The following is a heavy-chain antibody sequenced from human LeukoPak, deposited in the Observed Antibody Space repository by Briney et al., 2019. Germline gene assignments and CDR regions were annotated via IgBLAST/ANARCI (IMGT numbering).Heavy chain of an antibody. V-gene: IGHV3-23*01. CDR2: VSRSADST. D-gene: IGHD2-15*01. J-gene: IGHJ2*01. CDR1: GFTFSQYA. CDR3: AKSRHCSGGSCYLWGSFDL. Sequence: SRGSLRLSCVASGFTFSQYAMNWVRQAPGKGPEWVSVVSRSADSTFYADSVKGRFTISRDSPKNTLSLQMDSLRAEDTAMYYCAKSRHCSGGSCYLWGSFDLWGRGTLVTVSS.